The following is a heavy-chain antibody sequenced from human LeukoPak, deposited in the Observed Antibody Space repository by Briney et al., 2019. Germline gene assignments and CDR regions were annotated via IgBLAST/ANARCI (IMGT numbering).Heavy chain of an antibody. CDR3: ARAPPIVGAHWFDP. Sequence: GGSLRLSCAASGFTVSSNYMGWVRQAPGKGLEWVSVIYSGGSTYYADSVKGRFTISRDNSKNTLYLQMNSLRAEDTAVYYCARAPPIVGAHWFDPWGQGTLVTVSS. CDR1: GFTVSSNY. V-gene: IGHV3-53*01. D-gene: IGHD1-26*01. CDR2: IYSGGST. J-gene: IGHJ5*02.